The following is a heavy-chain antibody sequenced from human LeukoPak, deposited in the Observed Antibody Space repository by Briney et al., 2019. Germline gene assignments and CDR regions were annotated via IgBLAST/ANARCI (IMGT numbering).Heavy chain of an antibody. CDR3: AKDRNTMIKARWYFDY. CDR2: IWYDGSNK. CDR1: GFTFSSYG. J-gene: IGHJ4*02. V-gene: IGHV3-33*06. D-gene: IGHD3-22*01. Sequence: GGSLRLSCAASGFTFSSYGMHWVRQAPGKGLEWVAVIWYDGSNKYYSDSVKGRFTISRDNSKNTLYLQMNSLRAEDTAVYYCAKDRNTMIKARWYFDYWGQGTLVTVSS.